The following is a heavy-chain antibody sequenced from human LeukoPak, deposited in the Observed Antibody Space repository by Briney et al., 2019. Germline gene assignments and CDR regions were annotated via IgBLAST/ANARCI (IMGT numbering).Heavy chain of an antibody. CDR3: ASSSSWSEFDP. J-gene: IGHJ5*02. CDR2: IYHSGST. Sequence: SETLSLTCAVSGGSISSGGYSWSWIRQPPGLGLEWIGYIYHSGSTYYNPSPKGRVTISVDRSKNQFSLKLSSVTAADTAVYYCASSSSWSEFDPWGQGTLVTVSS. CDR1: GGSISSGGYS. D-gene: IGHD6-13*01. V-gene: IGHV4-30-2*01.